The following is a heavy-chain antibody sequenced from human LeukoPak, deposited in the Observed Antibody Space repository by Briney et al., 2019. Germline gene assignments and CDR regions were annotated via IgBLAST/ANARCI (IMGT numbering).Heavy chain of an antibody. V-gene: IGHV1-18*01. CDR3: ALIPYCTTATCYYFDF. J-gene: IGHJ4*02. CDR1: GYTFTTYG. Sequence: ASVKVSCKASGYTFTTYGISWVRPAPGHGLEWMGWISTYNGDTNYAQKLQGRVTMTADTSTSTTYMELRSLRSDDTAVYYCALIPYCTTATCYYFDFWGQGTLVTVSS. D-gene: IGHD2-2*01. CDR2: ISTYNGDT.